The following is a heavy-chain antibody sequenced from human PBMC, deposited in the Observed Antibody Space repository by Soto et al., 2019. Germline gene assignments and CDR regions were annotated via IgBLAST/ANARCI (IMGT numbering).Heavy chain of an antibody. CDR2: IIPVSNAA. CDR1: GGSFSSYV. Sequence: QGQLVQSGAEVKKPGSSVKVSCKASGGSFSSYVISWIRQAPGQGLEWMGGIIPVSNAANYAQRFQDRVTMSVDKSTSTAYMELRSLRSEDTAIYYCAQETYYFLSRDYHWFDPWGQGTLVTVSS. CDR3: AQETYYFLSRDYHWFDP. V-gene: IGHV1-69*06. J-gene: IGHJ5*02. D-gene: IGHD3-22*01.